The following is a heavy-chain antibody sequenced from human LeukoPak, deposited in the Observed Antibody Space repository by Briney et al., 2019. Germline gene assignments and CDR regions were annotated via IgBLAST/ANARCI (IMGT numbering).Heavy chain of an antibody. Sequence: GGSLRLSCAASGFTFSNYWMHWVRQAPGKGLVWVSRIYIDGTGTFYADSVKGRFTISRDNAKNTLYLQMNSLRVEDTAVYYCARAPPSSGYSYHFDIWGQGTMVAVSS. V-gene: IGHV3-74*01. CDR2: IYIDGTGT. D-gene: IGHD5-18*01. J-gene: IGHJ3*02. CDR3: ARAPPSSGYSYHFDI. CDR1: GFTFSNYW.